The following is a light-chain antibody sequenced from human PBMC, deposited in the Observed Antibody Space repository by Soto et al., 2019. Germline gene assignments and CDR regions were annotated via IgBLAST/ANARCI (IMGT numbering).Light chain of an antibody. Sequence: QSVLTQPASVSGSPGQSITISCTGTSSDVGGYNSVSWYQHHPGKAPKLMIYEVSNRPSGVSDRFSGSKSGNTASLTISGLQAEDEADDYCSSYTTNTGLEYVFGTGTKVTVL. CDR3: SSYTTNTGLEYV. J-gene: IGLJ1*01. CDR2: EVS. CDR1: SSDVGGYNS. V-gene: IGLV2-14*01.